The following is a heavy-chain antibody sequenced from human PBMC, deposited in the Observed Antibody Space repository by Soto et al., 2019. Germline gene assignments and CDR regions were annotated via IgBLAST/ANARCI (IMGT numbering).Heavy chain of an antibody. J-gene: IGHJ6*02. CDR2: IYYSGIT. V-gene: IGHV4-59*01. CDR1: GDSISRYY. Sequence: PSETLSLTCSVCGDSISRYYSSWIRQPPGKGLEWIGYIYYSGITNYNPSLKSRVTISVDTSKNQSSLKLSSVTAADTAVYYCARYKSNYYYGMDVWGQGTTVTVSS. D-gene: IGHD1-20*01. CDR3: ARYKSNYYYGMDV.